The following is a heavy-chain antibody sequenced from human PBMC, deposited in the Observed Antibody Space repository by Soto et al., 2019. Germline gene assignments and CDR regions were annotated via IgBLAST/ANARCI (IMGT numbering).Heavy chain of an antibody. D-gene: IGHD5-12*01. CDR1: GYTFTSHY. Sequence: ASVKVSFKASGYTFTSHYMHWLRQAPGQGLEWMGIINPSGGSTSYAQKFQGRVTMTRDTSTSTVYMELSSLRSEDTAVYYCARERSKWLRRYYYYYGMDVWGQGTTVTVSS. V-gene: IGHV1-46*01. CDR2: INPSGGST. J-gene: IGHJ6*02. CDR3: ARERSKWLRRYYYYYGMDV.